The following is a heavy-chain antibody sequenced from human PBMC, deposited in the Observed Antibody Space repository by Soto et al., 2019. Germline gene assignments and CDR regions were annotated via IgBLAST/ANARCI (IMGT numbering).Heavy chain of an antibody. V-gene: IGHV4-31*03. CDR2: IYYSGST. J-gene: IGHJ5*02. CDR3: ATTTIPYGDAHNWFDP. Sequence: SETLSLTCTVSGGSISSGGYYWSWIRQHPGKGLEWIGYIYYSGSTYYNPSLKSRVTISVDTSKNQFSLKLSSATAADTAVYYCATTTIPYGDAHNWFDPWGQGTLVTVSS. D-gene: IGHD4-17*01. CDR1: GGSISSGGYY.